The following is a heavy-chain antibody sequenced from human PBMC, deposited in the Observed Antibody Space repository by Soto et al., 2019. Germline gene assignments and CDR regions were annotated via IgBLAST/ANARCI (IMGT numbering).Heavy chain of an antibody. Sequence: QVQLQESGPGLVKPSETLSLTCTVSGGSISSYYWSWIRQPPGKGLEWIGYIYYRGSTNYNPSLKRRVTISVDTSKHQFSLKLSSVTAADTAVYYCARVGYSSGWYVDYWGQGTLVTVSS. J-gene: IGHJ4*02. V-gene: IGHV4-59*01. D-gene: IGHD6-19*01. CDR1: GGSISSYY. CDR2: IYYRGST. CDR3: ARVGYSSGWYVDY.